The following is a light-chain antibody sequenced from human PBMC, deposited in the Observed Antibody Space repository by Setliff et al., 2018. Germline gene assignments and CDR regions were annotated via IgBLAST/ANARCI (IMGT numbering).Light chain of an antibody. J-gene: IGLJ2*01. Sequence: QSVLTQPPSASGTPGQRVTISCSGSSSNIGSKTVNWYQQLPGTAPKLLMFQNSQRPSGVPDRFSGSKSGTSASLAISGLQSEDEADYHCCSYAGSRTVVFGGGTKGTVL. CDR2: QNS. CDR1: SSNIGSKT. CDR3: CSYAGSRTVV. V-gene: IGLV1-44*01.